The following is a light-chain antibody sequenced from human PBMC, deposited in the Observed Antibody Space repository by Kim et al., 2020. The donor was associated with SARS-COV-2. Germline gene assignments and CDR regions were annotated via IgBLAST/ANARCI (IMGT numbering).Light chain of an antibody. J-gene: IGKJ2*01. Sequence: RATINCKSSQSVLYSSNNKNYLAWYQQKPGQPPKLLVYWASTRESGVPDRFSGSGSGTDFTLTISSLQAEDVAVYYCQQYYSPPHTFGQGTKLEI. CDR1: QSVLYSSNNKNY. CDR2: WAS. V-gene: IGKV4-1*01. CDR3: QQYYSPPHT.